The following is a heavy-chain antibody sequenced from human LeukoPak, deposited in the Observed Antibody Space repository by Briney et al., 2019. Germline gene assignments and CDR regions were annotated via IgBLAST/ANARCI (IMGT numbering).Heavy chain of an antibody. J-gene: IGHJ6*03. CDR1: GFTISSYA. CDR2: ISGSGGST. Sequence: GGSLRLSCAASGFTISSYAMSWVRQAPGKGLEWVSGISGSGGSTYYADSVKGRFTISRDNSKNTLYLQMNSLRAEDTAVYYCAKHYDSSGYFYYYYMDVWGQGTSVTVSS. CDR3: AKHYDSSGYFYYYYMDV. D-gene: IGHD3-22*01. V-gene: IGHV3-23*01.